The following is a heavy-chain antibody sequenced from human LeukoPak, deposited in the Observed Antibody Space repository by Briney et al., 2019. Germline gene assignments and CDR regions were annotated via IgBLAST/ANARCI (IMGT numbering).Heavy chain of an antibody. CDR1: GGSISSYY. CDR3: ARSSGWFFYFDY. V-gene: IGHV4-59*08. D-gene: IGHD6-19*01. CDR2: IYYSGST. Sequence: PSETLSLTCTVSGGSISSYYWSWIRQPPGKGLEWIGYIYYSGSTSYNPSLKSRVTISLDMSKNQFSLKLNSVTAADTAVYYCARSSGWFFYFDYWGQGTLVPVSS. J-gene: IGHJ4*02.